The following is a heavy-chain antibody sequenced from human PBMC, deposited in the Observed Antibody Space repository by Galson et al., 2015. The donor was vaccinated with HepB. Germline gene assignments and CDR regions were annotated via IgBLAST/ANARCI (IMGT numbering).Heavy chain of an antibody. Sequence: SLRLSCAASGFTFSSYRIHWVRQAPGKGLVWVSRISSDGGNKNYSYSVQGRFTISRDNAKNTLFLQMNSLRADDTAVYYCARGSRDWYGIDYGGQGILVTVSS. CDR3: ARGSRDWYGIDY. D-gene: IGHD6-19*01. V-gene: IGHV3-74*01. J-gene: IGHJ4*02. CDR1: GFTFSSYR. CDR2: ISSDGGNK.